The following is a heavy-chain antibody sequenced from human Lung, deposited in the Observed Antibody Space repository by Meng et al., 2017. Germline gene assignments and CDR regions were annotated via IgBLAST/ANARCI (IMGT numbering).Heavy chain of an antibody. D-gene: IGHD6-13*01. Sequence: QGQLIRSEPEVQKPGASGKVSCKASGYTFAAYWIQWVRQAPGQGLEWMGRIDPKSDNTHYAQKFQGRVTMTRDTSISTAYMELSGLRSDDTAVYYCARDEDISAAGYLLGDFWGQGTLVTVSS. CDR3: ARDEDISAAGYLLGDF. J-gene: IGHJ4*02. V-gene: IGHV1-2*06. CDR2: IDPKSDNT. CDR1: GYTFAAYW.